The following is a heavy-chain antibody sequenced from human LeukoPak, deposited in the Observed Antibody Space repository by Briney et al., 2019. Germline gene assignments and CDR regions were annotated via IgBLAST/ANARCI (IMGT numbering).Heavy chain of an antibody. Sequence: PSGTLSLTCAVSGGSVSSSNWWCWVRQPPGKGLEWLGEMHHSGTTNYNPSLKSRVTISVDKSKNQFSLKLTSVTAADTAVYYCAGQRGGDMPTITRWGQGTLVTVSS. CDR3: AGQRGGDMPTITR. CDR2: MHHSGTT. V-gene: IGHV4-4*02. J-gene: IGHJ4*02. CDR1: GGSVSSSNW. D-gene: IGHD5-24*01.